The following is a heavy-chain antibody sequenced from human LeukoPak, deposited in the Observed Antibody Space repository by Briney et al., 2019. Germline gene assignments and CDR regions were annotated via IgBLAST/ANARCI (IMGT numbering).Heavy chain of an antibody. D-gene: IGHD3-3*01. CDR3: ARANSIWDY. CDR1: GYTFTTFD. Sequence: ASVKVSCKASGYTFTTFDINWVRQATGQGLEWMGWMNPNSGHAGYAQKFQGRVTITRNTSISTAYMELSSLRSDDMAVYYCARANSIWDYWGQGTLVTVSS. J-gene: IGHJ4*02. CDR2: MNPNSGHA. V-gene: IGHV1-8*03.